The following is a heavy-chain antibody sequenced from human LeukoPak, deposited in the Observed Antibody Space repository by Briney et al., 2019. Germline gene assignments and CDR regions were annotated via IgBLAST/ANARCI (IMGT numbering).Heavy chain of an antibody. D-gene: IGHD1-26*01. CDR3: AKVGATTTFDY. V-gene: IGHV3-30*04. Sequence: GGSLRLSCAASGFTFSSYAIHWVRQAPGKGLEWVVVISYDGSNKYYADSVKGRFTISRDNSKNTLFLQLNSLRAEDTAVYYCAKVGATTTFDYWGQGTLVTVSS. CDR2: ISYDGSNK. J-gene: IGHJ4*02. CDR1: GFTFSSYA.